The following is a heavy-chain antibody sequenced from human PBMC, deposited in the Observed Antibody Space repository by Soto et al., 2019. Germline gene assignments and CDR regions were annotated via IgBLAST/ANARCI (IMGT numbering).Heavy chain of an antibody. D-gene: IGHD3-3*01. CDR1: GDSINSDY. Sequence: PSETLSLTCTVSGDSINSDYWSWVRQPPGKGLEWIGYIYNSGNTNYNPSLKSRVTMSLDPSKNQFSLKLSSVTAADTAVYYCARYLRNGLYYMDVWGEGTTVTVSS. CDR2: IYNSGNT. J-gene: IGHJ6*03. CDR3: ARYLRNGLYYMDV. V-gene: IGHV4-59*08.